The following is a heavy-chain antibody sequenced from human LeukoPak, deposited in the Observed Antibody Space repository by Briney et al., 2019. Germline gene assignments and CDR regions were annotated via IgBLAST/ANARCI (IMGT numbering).Heavy chain of an antibody. CDR1: GYTFTDYY. D-gene: IGHD6-13*01. J-gene: IGHJ4*02. Sequence: ASVKVSRKASGYTFTDYYMHWVRQAPGQGLEWMGWINPNSGGRVYAQEFRDRVTMTRDMSISTAYMELSSLRSDDTAVYYCARAATAGDLRLDYWGQGILVIVSS. CDR2: INPNSGGR. V-gene: IGHV1-2*02. CDR3: ARAATAGDLRLDY.